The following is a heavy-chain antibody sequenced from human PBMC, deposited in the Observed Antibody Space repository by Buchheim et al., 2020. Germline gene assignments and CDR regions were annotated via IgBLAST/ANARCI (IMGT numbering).Heavy chain of an antibody. Sequence: QVQLQESGPGLVKPSGTLSLTCAVSGASISSNNWWSWVRQPPGKGLEWIGEIYQSGNTNYKPSLKSSVAISLDKSKNQFSLKLNSVNAADTAVYYCARDRDCSSSSCTYGMDVWGQGTT. J-gene: IGHJ6*02. CDR2: IYQSGNT. D-gene: IGHD2-2*01. CDR1: GASISSNNW. CDR3: ARDRDCSSSSCTYGMDV. V-gene: IGHV4-4*02.